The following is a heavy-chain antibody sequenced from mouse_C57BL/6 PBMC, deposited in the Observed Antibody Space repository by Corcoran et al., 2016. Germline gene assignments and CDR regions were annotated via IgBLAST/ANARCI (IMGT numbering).Heavy chain of an antibody. D-gene: IGHD2-3*01. CDR1: GFNIKNPY. Sequence: EVQLQQSVAELVRPGASVKLSCTASGFNIKNPYMHWVKQRPEQGLEWIGRIDPANGNTKYAPKFQGKATITADTSSNTAYLQLSSLTSEDTAIYYCGRGGYDDGYSFDYWGQGTTLTVSS. CDR3: GRGGYDDGYSFDY. CDR2: IDPANGNT. J-gene: IGHJ2*01. V-gene: IGHV14-3*01.